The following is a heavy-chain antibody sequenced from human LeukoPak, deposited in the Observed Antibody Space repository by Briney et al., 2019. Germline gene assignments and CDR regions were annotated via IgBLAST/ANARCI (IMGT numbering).Heavy chain of an antibody. CDR1: GFTFSSYW. V-gene: IGHV3-7*03. CDR3: ARESTYYDFWSGYYRHYYYYGMDV. D-gene: IGHD3-3*01. J-gene: IGHJ6*02. CDR2: IKQDGSEK. Sequence: GSLRLSCAASGFTFSSYWMSWVRQAPGKGLEWVANIKQDGSEKYYVDSVKGRFTISRDNAKNSLYLQMNSLRAEDTAVYYCARESTYYDFWSGYYRHYYYYGMDVWGQGTTVTVSS.